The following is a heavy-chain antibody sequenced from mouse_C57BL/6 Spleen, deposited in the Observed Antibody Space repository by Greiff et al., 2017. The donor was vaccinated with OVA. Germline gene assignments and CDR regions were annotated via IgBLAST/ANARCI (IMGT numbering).Heavy chain of an antibody. V-gene: IGHV5-4*03. D-gene: IGHD1-2*01. J-gene: IGHJ2*01. CDR1: GSTFSSYA. Sequence: EVKLMESGGGLVKPGGSLKLSCAASGSTFSSYAMSWVRQTPEKRLEWVATISDGGSYTYYPDNVKGRFTISRDNAKNNLYLQMSHLKSEDTAMYYCARGGTTAFDYWGQGTTLTVSS. CDR3: ARGGTTAFDY. CDR2: ISDGGSYT.